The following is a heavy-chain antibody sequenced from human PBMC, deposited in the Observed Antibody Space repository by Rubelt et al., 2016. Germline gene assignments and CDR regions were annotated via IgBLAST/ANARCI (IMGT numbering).Heavy chain of an antibody. J-gene: IGHJ4*02. CDR3: ARAIVGATPPFDY. V-gene: IGHV3-11*06. Sequence: ISRDNAKNSLYLQMNSLRVEDTAVYYCARAIVGATPPFDYWGQGTLVTVSS. D-gene: IGHD1-26*01.